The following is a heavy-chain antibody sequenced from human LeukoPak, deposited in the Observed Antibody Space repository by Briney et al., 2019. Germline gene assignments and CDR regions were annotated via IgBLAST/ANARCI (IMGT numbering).Heavy chain of an antibody. CDR3: ARGSIAARPNPFDY. D-gene: IGHD6-6*01. CDR1: GGTFSSYA. Sequence: GASVKVSCKASGGTFSSYAISWVRQAPGQGLEWMGGIIPIFGTANYTQKFQGRVTITTDESTSTAYMELSSLRSEDTAVYYCARGSIAARPNPFDYWGQGTLVTVSS. J-gene: IGHJ4*02. V-gene: IGHV1-69*05. CDR2: IIPIFGTA.